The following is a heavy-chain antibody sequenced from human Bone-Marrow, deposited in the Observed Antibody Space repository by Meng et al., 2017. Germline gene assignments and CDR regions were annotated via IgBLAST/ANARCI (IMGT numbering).Heavy chain of an antibody. D-gene: IGHD3-22*01. CDR3: ARVGTKVGYYDSSGYEVRAFDI. J-gene: IGHJ3*02. CDR1: GYSISSGYY. V-gene: IGHV4-38-2*02. Sequence: SETLSLTCTVSGYSISSGYYWGWIRQPPGKGLEWIGSIYHSGSTYYNPSLKSRVTISVDTSKNQFSLKLSSVTAADTAVYYCARVGTKVGYYDSSGYEVRAFDIWGQGTMVTVS. CDR2: IYHSGST.